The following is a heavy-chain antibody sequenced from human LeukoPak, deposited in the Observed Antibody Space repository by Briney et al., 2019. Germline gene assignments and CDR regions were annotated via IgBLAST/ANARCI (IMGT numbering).Heavy chain of an antibody. Sequence: GGSLRLSCTVSGFTVSSNSMSRVRQAPGKGLEWVSFIYSGSTHYSDSVKGRFTISRDNSKNTLYLQMNSLRAEDTAVYYCARAPGYRSFLDYWGQGTLVTVSS. J-gene: IGHJ4*02. CDR3: ARAPGYRSFLDY. CDR1: GFTVSSNS. CDR2: IYSGST. D-gene: IGHD6-13*01. V-gene: IGHV3-53*01.